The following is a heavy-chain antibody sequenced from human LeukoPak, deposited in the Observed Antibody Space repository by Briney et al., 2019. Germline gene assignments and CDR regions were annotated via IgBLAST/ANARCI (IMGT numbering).Heavy chain of an antibody. J-gene: IGHJ4*02. CDR2: IYHSGST. D-gene: IGHD4-23*01. CDR3: ARVVGGSLH. Sequence: SQTLSLSCTVSGGSISSGGYYWSWIRQPPGKGLEWIGYIYHSGSTYYNPSLKSRVTISVDRSKNQFSLKLSSVTAADTAVYYCARVVGGSLHWGQGTLVTVSS. V-gene: IGHV4-30-2*01. CDR1: GGSISSGGYY.